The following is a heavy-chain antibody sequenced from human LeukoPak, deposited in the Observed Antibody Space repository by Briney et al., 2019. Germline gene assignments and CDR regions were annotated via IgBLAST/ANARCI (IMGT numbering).Heavy chain of an antibody. Sequence: GASVKVSCKASGYTFTSYDINWVRQATGQGLEWMGWMNPHSGNAGYVQKFQGRVTITRNTSISTVYMELSSLRSEDTAVYYCARAGRVSRFLEWFSGSDYYYMDVWGKGTTVTVSS. CDR1: GYTFTSYD. D-gene: IGHD3-3*01. J-gene: IGHJ6*03. CDR3: ARAGRVSRFLEWFSGSDYYYMDV. CDR2: MNPHSGNA. V-gene: IGHV1-8*03.